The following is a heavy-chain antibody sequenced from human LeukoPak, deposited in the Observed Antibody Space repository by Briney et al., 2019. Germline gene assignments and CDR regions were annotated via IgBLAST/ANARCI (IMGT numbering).Heavy chain of an antibody. CDR2: MYDSGSA. J-gene: IGHJ4*02. CDR3: ARHGGSYTFDF. CDR1: GGSISSYS. D-gene: IGHD1-26*01. Sequence: SETLSLTCTVSGGSISSYSWSWIRQPPGKGLELIGYMYDSGSANYNPSLKSRVTISVDTSKNQFSLRLSSVTAADTAVYYCARHGGSYTFDFWGQGVLVTVSS. V-gene: IGHV4-59*01.